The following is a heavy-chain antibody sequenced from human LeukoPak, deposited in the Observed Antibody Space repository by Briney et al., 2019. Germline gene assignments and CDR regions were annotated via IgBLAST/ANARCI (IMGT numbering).Heavy chain of an antibody. CDR2: IIPIFGTA. Sequence: SVKVSCKASGGTFSSYAISWVRQAPGQGLEWMGGIIPIFGTANYAQKFQGRVTITADESTSTAYMELSSLRSEDTAVYYCARTRITMVRGVIWTNWFDPWGQGTLVTVSS. V-gene: IGHV1-69*13. D-gene: IGHD3-10*01. CDR3: ARTRITMVRGVIWTNWFDP. CDR1: GGTFSSYA. J-gene: IGHJ5*02.